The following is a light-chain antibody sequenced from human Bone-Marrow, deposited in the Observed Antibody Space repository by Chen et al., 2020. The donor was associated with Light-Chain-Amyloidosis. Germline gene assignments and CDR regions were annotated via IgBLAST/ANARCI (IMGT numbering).Light chain of an antibody. CDR1: NIGSTS. Sequence: SYVLTQPSWLSVAPGQTATIVCGGNNIGSTSVHWYQQTPGQAHLLVVYDDSDRPSGIPERLSGSNSGNTATLTISRVEAGDEADYYCQVWDRSSDRPVFGGGTKLTVL. CDR2: DDS. V-gene: IGLV3-21*02. J-gene: IGLJ3*02. CDR3: QVWDRSSDRPV.